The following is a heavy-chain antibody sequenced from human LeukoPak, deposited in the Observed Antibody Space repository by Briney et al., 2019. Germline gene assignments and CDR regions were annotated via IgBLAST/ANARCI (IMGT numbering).Heavy chain of an antibody. CDR1: GYTFTSYD. J-gene: IGHJ5*02. D-gene: IGHD3-3*01. Sequence: ASVKVSCKASGYTFTSYDINWVRQATGQGLEWMGWMNPNSGNTGYAQKFQGRVTMTRNTSISTAYMELSSLRSEDTAVYYCATHALATYYDFWSGYSSWFDPWGQGTLATVSS. V-gene: IGHV1-8*01. CDR3: ATHALATYYDFWSGYSSWFDP. CDR2: MNPNSGNT.